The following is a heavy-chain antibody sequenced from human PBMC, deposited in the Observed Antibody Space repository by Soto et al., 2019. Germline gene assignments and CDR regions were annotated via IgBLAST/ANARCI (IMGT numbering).Heavy chain of an antibody. J-gene: IGHJ2*01. CDR1: GGSISSYY. D-gene: IGHD4-17*01. V-gene: IGHV4-59*01. CDR3: AGADHHGDYYADWYFDL. Sequence: QVQLQESGPGLVKPSETLSLTCTVSGGSISSYYWIWIRQPPGKGLEWIGYIYYSGSTNYNPSLKSRVTISVDASKSQFALTLSSVTAADAAVYYCAGADHHGDYYADWYFDLWGRGTLVTVSS. CDR2: IYYSGST.